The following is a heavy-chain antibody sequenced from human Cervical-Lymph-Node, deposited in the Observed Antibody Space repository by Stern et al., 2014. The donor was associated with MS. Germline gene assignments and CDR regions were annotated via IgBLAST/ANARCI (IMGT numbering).Heavy chain of an antibody. CDR3: ARGRYSSGWYLHDY. V-gene: IGHV3-33*01. Sequence: VQLVQSGGGVVQPGRALRLSCVASGFIFSNYAMHWVRQSPGTGQEWVAVVWCDGSDKYYADSVKGRFTISRDNSKNALYLQMSGLRVEDTAVYYCARGRYSSGWYLHDYCGQGTLVTVSS. CDR1: GFIFSNYA. D-gene: IGHD6-19*01. CDR2: VWCDGSDK. J-gene: IGHJ4*02.